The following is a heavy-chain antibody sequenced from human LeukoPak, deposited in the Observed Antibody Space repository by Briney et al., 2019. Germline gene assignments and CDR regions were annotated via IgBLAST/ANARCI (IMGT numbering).Heavy chain of an antibody. CDR2: INPSGGST. D-gene: IGHD3-22*01. CDR1: GNPFTSYY. J-gene: IGHJ3*02. V-gene: IGHV1-46*01. CDR3: ARVDYYDSSGTDAFDM. Sequence: ASVTVSCKASGNPFTSYYVHWVRQAPGQGLEWMGIINPSGGSTTYAQKFQGRVTMTRDTSTSTVYMELSSLRSEDTAVYYCARVDYYDSSGTDAFDMWGQGTMVTVSS.